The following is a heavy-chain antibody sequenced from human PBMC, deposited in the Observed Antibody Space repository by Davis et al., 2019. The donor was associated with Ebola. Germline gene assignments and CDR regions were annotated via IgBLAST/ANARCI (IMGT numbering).Heavy chain of an antibody. Sequence: GESLKISCAASGFTFSSYAMSWVRQAPGKGLEWVSAISGSGGSTYYADSVKGRFTISRDNSKNTLYLQMNSLRAEDTAVYYCAKDTLGITPGYFDYWGQGTLVTVSS. CDR1: GFTFSSYA. J-gene: IGHJ4*02. CDR3: AKDTLGITPGYFDY. CDR2: ISGSGGST. V-gene: IGHV3-23*01. D-gene: IGHD7-27*01.